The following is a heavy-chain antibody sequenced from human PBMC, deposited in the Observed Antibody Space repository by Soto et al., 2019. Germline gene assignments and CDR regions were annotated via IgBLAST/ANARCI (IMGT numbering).Heavy chain of an antibody. CDR3: ASGIQLWLRRINNGYSG. CDR2: IIPMFGTA. V-gene: IGHV1-69*12. D-gene: IGHD5-18*01. J-gene: IGHJ4*02. CDR1: GGTFSTSA. Sequence: QVQLVQSGAEVKKPESSVKVSCKAPGGTFSTSAISWFRQAPVQGLEWMGGIIPMFGTANYAQRCQDRVTITAGESTNTVYMELSSLRSEDTAVYFCASGIQLWLRRINNGYSGWGQGTLVTVSS.